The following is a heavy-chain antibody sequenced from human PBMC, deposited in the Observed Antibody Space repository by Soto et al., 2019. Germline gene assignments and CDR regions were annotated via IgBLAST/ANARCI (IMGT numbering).Heavy chain of an antibody. CDR2: IWYDGINS. V-gene: IGHV3-33*01. Sequence: GGSLRLSCAASGFTFSSYGMHWVRQAPGKGLEWVALIWYDGINSYYADSVKGRFTISRDNSKNTLYLQMNSLRAEDTAVYYCARDRSYGSGRDNPPFDSWGQGTLVTVSS. CDR1: GFTFSSYG. CDR3: ARDRSYGSGRDNPPFDS. D-gene: IGHD3-10*01. J-gene: IGHJ4*02.